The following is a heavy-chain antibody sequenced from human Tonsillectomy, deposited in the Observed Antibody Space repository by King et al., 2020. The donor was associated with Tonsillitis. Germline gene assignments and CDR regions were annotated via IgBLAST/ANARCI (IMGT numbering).Heavy chain of an antibody. CDR1: GYNFATYF. J-gene: IGHJ6*03. D-gene: IGHD3-3*01. CDR2: IYAGDSSV. Sequence: QLVQSGAEVKMPGESLKISCKGSGYNFATYFIGWVRQMPGKGLEWMGIIYAGDSSVRYSPSFQGQVTISADKSLSSAFLQWGSLKASDTAIYYCARRATYYNFWSGSYYMDVWGKGTTVTVSS. CDR3: ARRATYYNFWSGSYYMDV. V-gene: IGHV5-51*03.